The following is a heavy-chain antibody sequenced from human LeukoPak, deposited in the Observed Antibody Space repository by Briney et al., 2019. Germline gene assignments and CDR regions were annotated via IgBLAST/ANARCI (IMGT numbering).Heavy chain of an antibody. V-gene: IGHV1-18*04. D-gene: IGHD3-22*01. CDR1: GYTFTGYY. J-gene: IGHJ4*02. CDR2: ISAYNGNT. CDR3: ARGLLPYYDSSGYFYY. Sequence: ASVKVSCKASGYTFTGYYMHWVRQAPGQGLECMGWISAYNGNTNYAQKLQGRVTMTTDTSTSTAYMELRSLRSDDTAVYYCARGLLPYYDSSGYFYYWGQGTLVTVSS.